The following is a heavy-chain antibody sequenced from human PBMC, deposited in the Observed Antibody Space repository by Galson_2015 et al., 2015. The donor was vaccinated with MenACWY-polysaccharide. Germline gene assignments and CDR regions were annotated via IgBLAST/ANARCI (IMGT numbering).Heavy chain of an antibody. CDR2: ISYDGDT. J-gene: IGHJ5*02. Sequence: LSLTCTVSGDSITSGGYFWSWLRQHPGEGLEWIASISYDGDTYYNPSLKSRVTISVDTPKNQFSLKLNSVTAADTAVYYCARGGRAVSNRNWFDPWGQGTLVTVSS. CDR1: GDSITSGGYF. V-gene: IGHV4-31*03. D-gene: IGHD3-16*01. CDR3: ARGGRAVSNRNWFDP.